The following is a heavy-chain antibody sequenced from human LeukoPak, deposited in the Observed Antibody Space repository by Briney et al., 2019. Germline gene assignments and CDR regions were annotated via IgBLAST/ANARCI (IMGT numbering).Heavy chain of an antibody. CDR2: ISAYNGNT. D-gene: IGHD1-26*01. CDR3: ARGSHSGSYTDVDY. V-gene: IGHV1-18*01. Sequence: VASVKVSCRASGYTFTSYGISWVRQAPGQGLAWMGWISAYNGNTNYAQKLQGRVTMTTDTSTSTAYMELRSLRSDDTAVCYCARGSHSGSYTDVDYWGQGTLVTVSS. J-gene: IGHJ4*02. CDR1: GYTFTSYG.